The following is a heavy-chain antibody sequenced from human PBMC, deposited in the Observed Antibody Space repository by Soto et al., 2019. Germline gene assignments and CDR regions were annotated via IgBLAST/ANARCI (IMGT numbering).Heavy chain of an antibody. CDR2: INAGNGNT. CDR1: GYTFTIYA. CDR3: ARENYYGSGSYRAFDI. V-gene: IGHV1-3*01. J-gene: IGHJ3*02. D-gene: IGHD3-10*01. Sequence: QVQLVQSGAEVKKPGASVKVSCKASGYTFTIYAMHWVRQAPGQRLEWMGWINAGNGNTKYSQKFQDRVTITRDTSASTDDMELSSLRSEDTAVYYCARENYYGSGSYRAFDIWGQGTMVTVSS.